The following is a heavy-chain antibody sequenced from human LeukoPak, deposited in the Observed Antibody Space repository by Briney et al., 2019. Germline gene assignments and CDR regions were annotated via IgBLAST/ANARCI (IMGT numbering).Heavy chain of an antibody. D-gene: IGHD3-3*01. CDR2: IYTSGST. CDR3: ARGVSDFWSGYPTTYYFDY. CDR1: GGSISSGNYY. Sequence: SETLSLTCTVSGGSISSGNYYWRWIRQPAGKGLEWIGRIYTSGSTNYNPSLKSRVTISVDTSKNQFSLKLSSVTAADTAVYYCARGVSDFWSGYPTTYYFDYWGQGTLVTVSS. V-gene: IGHV4-61*02. J-gene: IGHJ4*02.